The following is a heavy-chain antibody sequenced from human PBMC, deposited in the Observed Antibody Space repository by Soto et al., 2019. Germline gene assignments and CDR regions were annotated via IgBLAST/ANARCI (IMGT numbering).Heavy chain of an antibody. CDR1: GYSFTSYW. V-gene: IGHV5-10-1*03. J-gene: IGHJ6*02. CDR3: ARQSSNGMASSFPGYYYYGMDV. Sequence: EVQLVQSGAEVKKPGESLRISCKGSGYSFTSYWISWVRQMPGKGLEWMGRIDPSDSYTNYSPSFQGHVTISADKSISTAYLQWSSLKASDTAMYYCARQSSNGMASSFPGYYYYGMDVWGQGTTVTVSS. CDR2: IDPSDSYT. D-gene: IGHD6-6*01.